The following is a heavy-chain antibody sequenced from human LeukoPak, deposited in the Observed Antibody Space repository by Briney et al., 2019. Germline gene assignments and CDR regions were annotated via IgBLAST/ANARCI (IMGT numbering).Heavy chain of an antibody. CDR3: ARPYSSTWRGGFQH. CDR2: IYYSGNT. Sequence: SETLSLTCTVSGGSISSYYWSWIRQPPGKGLEWIGYIYYSGNTNYNPSLKIRVTISGDTSKNQFSLTLSSVTAADTAVYYCARPYSSTWRGGFQHWGQGTLVTVSS. CDR1: GGSISSYY. V-gene: IGHV4-59*08. J-gene: IGHJ1*01. D-gene: IGHD6-13*01.